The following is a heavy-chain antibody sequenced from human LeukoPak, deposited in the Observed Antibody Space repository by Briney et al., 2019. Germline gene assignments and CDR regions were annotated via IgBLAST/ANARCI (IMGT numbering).Heavy chain of an antibody. CDR2: ISGSGGST. J-gene: IGHJ4*02. CDR3: AKGGPSWLQSSGADY. Sequence: GGSLRLSCAASGFTFSSYGMSWVRQAPGKGLEWVSAISGSGGSTYYADSVKGRFTISRDNSKNTLYLQMNSLRAEDTAVYYCAKGGPSWLQSSGADYWGQGTLVTVSS. D-gene: IGHD5-24*01. V-gene: IGHV3-23*01. CDR1: GFTFSSYG.